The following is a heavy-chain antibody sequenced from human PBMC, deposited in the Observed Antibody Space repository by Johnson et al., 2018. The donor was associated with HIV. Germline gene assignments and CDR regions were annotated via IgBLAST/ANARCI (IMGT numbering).Heavy chain of an antibody. J-gene: IGHJ3*02. D-gene: IGHD5-24*01. CDR1: GFTFSSYA. CDR3: ARACRDGYTCDVYDS. Sequence: QVQLVESGGGVVQPGRSLRLSCAASGFTFSSYAMHWVRQAPGKGLEWVAVLFSGGDTYYADSVRGRFTISRDNSKNTLYLQMNSLRAEDTAVYYCARACRDGYTCDVYDSWGQGTMVNVSS. V-gene: IGHV3-30*14. CDR2: LFSGGDT.